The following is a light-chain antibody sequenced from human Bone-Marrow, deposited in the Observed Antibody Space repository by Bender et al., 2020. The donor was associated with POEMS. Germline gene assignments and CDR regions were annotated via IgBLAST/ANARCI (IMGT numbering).Light chain of an antibody. J-gene: IGLJ2*01. V-gene: IGLV2-14*01. CDR1: SSDVGGYNY. Sequence: QSALTQPASVSGSPGQSITISCTGTSSDVGGYNYISWYQQHPGKAPKLMIYDVSNRPSGVSYRFSGFKSGNTASLTISGLQAEDEADYYCCSYAGSSTVVFGGGTKLTVL. CDR2: DVS. CDR3: CSYAGSSTVV.